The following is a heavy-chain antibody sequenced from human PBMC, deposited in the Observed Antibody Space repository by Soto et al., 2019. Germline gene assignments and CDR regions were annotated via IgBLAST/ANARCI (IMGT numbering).Heavy chain of an antibody. CDR1: GYTFTGYY. CDR2: INPNSGGT. Sequence: QVQLVQSGAEVKKPGASVKVSCKASGYTFTGYYMHWVRQAPGQGLEWMGWINPNSGGTNYAQKFQGWVTMTRDTSISTAYMELSRLRSDDTAVYYCARDRFGVVDKHPNDAFDIWGQGTMVTVSS. J-gene: IGHJ3*02. D-gene: IGHD3-3*01. CDR3: ARDRFGVVDKHPNDAFDI. V-gene: IGHV1-2*04.